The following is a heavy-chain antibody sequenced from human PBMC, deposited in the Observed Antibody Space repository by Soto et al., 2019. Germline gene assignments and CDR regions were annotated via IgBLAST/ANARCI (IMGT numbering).Heavy chain of an antibody. Sequence: QLQLQESGPGLVKPSETLSLTCTVSGGSISSSSYYWGWIRQPPGKGLERIGSIYYSGSTYYNPSLKSRVSISVDTSKNQFSLKLSSVPASDTAVYYWARQRFCRSTSCYGVVVAATWGQGYYYGMDVLGQGTTVTVSS. CDR2: IYYSGST. CDR1: GGSISSSSYY. D-gene: IGHD2-2*01. CDR3: ARQRFCRSTSCYGVVVAATWGQGYYYGMDV. V-gene: IGHV4-39*01. J-gene: IGHJ6*02.